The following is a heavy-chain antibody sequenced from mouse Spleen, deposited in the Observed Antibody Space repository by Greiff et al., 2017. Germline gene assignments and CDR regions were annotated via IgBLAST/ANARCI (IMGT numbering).Heavy chain of an antibody. V-gene: IGHV5-6-3*01. CDR3: ARDPGGIHYFDY. Sequence: DVMLVESGGGLVQPGGSLKLSCAASGFTFSSYGMSWVRQTPDKRLELVATINSNGGSTYYPDSVKGRFTISRDNAKNTLYLQMSSLKSEDTAMYYCARDPGGIHYFDYWGQGTTLTVSS. CDR1: GFTFSSYG. CDR2: INSNGGST. J-gene: IGHJ2*01.